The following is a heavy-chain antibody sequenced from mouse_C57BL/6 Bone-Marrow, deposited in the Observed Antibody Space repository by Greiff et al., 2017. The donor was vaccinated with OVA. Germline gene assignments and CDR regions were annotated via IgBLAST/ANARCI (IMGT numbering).Heavy chain of an antibody. D-gene: IGHD1-1*01. CDR1: GFTFNTYA. CDR2: IRSKSSNYAT. CDR3: VRERDYGSSSYAMDY. Sequence: EVQLQESGGGLVQPKGSLKLSCAASGFTFNTYAMHWVRQAPGKGLEWVARIRSKSSNYATYYADSVKDRFTISRDDSQSMLYLQMNNLKTEDTAMYYCVRERDYGSSSYAMDYWGQGTSVTVSS. V-gene: IGHV10-3*01. J-gene: IGHJ4*01.